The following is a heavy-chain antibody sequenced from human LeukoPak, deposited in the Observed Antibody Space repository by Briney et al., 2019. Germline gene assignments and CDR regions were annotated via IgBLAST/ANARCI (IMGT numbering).Heavy chain of an antibody. Sequence: SETLSLTCTVSGGSIGSYYWNWIRQSPSRGLEWLGRTYYRSKWYNDYAVSVKSRITINPDTSKNQFSLQLNSVTPEDTAVYYCAREADTAMVTFDYWGQGTLVTVSS. CDR1: GGSIGSYY. D-gene: IGHD5-18*01. V-gene: IGHV6-1*01. CDR2: TYYRSKWYN. J-gene: IGHJ4*02. CDR3: AREADTAMVTFDY.